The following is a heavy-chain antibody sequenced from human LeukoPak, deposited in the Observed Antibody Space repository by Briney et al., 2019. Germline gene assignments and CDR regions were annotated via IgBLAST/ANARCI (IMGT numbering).Heavy chain of an antibody. Sequence: GESLKISCKGSGYTFTTYWIGWVRQMPGKGLEWMGIIYPGDSDPRYSPSFQGQVTISADKSISTAYLQWTSLKASDSAMYYCGRHGLCSSRFDFDYWGQGTLVTVSS. CDR2: IYPGDSDP. CDR3: GRHGLCSSRFDFDY. J-gene: IGHJ4*02. V-gene: IGHV5-51*01. D-gene: IGHD6-13*01. CDR1: GYTFTTYW.